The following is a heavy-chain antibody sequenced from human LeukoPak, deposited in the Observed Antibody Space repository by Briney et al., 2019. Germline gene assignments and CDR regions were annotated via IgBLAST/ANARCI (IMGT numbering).Heavy chain of an antibody. CDR2: IKPNGDDK. Sequence: GGSLRLSCAASGFTFNIHWMTWVRQTPGKRLEWVATIKPNGDDKFFVDSVKGRFTVSRDNAKTSLYLQMNNLRAEDTAMYYCTTSDCEYWGQGTLVTVSS. D-gene: IGHD2-21*01. CDR1: GFTFNIHW. V-gene: IGHV3-7*03. J-gene: IGHJ4*02. CDR3: TTSDCEY.